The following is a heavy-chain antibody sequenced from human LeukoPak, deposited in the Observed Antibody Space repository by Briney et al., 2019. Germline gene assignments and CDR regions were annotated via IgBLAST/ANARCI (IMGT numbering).Heavy chain of an antibody. D-gene: IGHD5-24*01. J-gene: IGHJ4*02. CDR1: GFTFSSYG. V-gene: IGHV3-33*06. CDR2: IWYDGSNK. CDR3: AKTGGDGYNSGFGY. Sequence: GGSLRLSCAASGFTFSSYGMHWVRQAPGKGLEWVAVIWYDGSNKYYADSVKGRFTASRDNSKNTLYLQMNSLRAEDTAVYYCAKTGGDGYNSGFGYWGQGTLVTVSS.